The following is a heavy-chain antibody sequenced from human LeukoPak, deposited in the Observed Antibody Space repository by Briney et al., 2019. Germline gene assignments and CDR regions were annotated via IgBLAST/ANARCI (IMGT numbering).Heavy chain of an antibody. Sequence: SETLSLTCAVSGGSITSDTYYWSWLRQPPGTGLEWSGYILHSGSTYYNPSLKSRVTISIDTSKCQFSLKLCAVTAADTAVYYWAKTREFWSGYFDYWGQGTLVTVSS. V-gene: IGHV4-30-2*01. J-gene: IGHJ4*02. CDR3: AKTREFWSGYFDY. CDR2: ILHSGST. CDR1: GGSITSDTYY. D-gene: IGHD3-3*01.